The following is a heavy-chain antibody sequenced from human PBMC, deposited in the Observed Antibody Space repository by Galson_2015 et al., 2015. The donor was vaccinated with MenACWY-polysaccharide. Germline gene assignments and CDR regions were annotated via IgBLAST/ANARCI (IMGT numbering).Heavy chain of an antibody. D-gene: IGHD1-1*01. CDR1: TFSFSTYS. J-gene: IGHJ5*02. CDR3: ARSATSGYNMGFDP. CDR2: ISSTSYYI. Sequence: SLRLSCAASTFSFSTYSMNWVRQAPGKGLEWVSSISSTSYYIYYADSVQGRFTISRDNAWNSLYLQMNDLRAEDMAAYYCARSATSGYNMGFDPWGQGTLVIVSS. V-gene: IGHV3-21*01.